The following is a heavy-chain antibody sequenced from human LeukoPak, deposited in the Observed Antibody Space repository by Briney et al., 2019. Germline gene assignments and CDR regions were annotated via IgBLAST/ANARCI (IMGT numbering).Heavy chain of an antibody. CDR3: ARQEARNYYYEGLDY. CDR1: GFSFSGYA. CDR2: ISYNGGRK. J-gene: IGHJ4*02. D-gene: IGHD3-22*01. Sequence: GGSLRLSCVASGFSFSGYAIHWVRQAPGKGLEWVALISYNGGRKDYADSVKGRFTIDRDNSKNTVYLQMNSLRPDDTAIYFCARQEARNYYYEGLDYWGQGNLVTVSS. V-gene: IGHV3-30*04.